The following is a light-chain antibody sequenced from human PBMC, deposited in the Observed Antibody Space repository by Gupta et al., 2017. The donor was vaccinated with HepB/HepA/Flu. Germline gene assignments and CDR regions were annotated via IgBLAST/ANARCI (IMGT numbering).Light chain of an antibody. J-gene: IGLJ3*02. CDR3: SEWDTSRRVWL. CDR2: RND. V-gene: IGLV10-54*04. CDR1: NNNIGIEG. Sequence: QAGLTQSPSVSTGLRQTATLTCTGNNNNIGIEGATWLQQHQDHPPKLLSYRNDNRPSGISERFSASRSGNTAVLTITELQPEDEADYYCSEWDTSRRVWLFGGGTKLTVL.